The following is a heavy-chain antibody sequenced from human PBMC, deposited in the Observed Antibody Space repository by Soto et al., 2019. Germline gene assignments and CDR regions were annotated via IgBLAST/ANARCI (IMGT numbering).Heavy chain of an antibody. CDR1: GGSISSGGYF. J-gene: IGHJ6*02. Sequence: QVQLQESGPGLVKPSQTLSLTCTVSGGSISSGGYFWSWIRQHPGKGLEWIGFIYYSGSTYYNPSLKSRVTISVDTAKNQFSLKLSSVTAADTAVYYCARERAAPYYCYGMDVWGQGTTVTVSS. V-gene: IGHV4-31*03. D-gene: IGHD6-6*01. CDR2: IYYSGST. CDR3: ARERAAPYYCYGMDV.